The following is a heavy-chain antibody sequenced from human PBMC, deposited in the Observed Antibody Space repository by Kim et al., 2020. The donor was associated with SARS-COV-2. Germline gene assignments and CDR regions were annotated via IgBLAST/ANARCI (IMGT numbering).Heavy chain of an antibody. V-gene: IGHV3-30*01. CDR3: ARDQGPIARYYFDY. Sequence: ADAVKGRFPISRDNSKNTLYLQMNSLRADDTAVYYWARDQGPIARYYFDYWGQGTLVTVSS. D-gene: IGHD3-22*01. J-gene: IGHJ4*02.